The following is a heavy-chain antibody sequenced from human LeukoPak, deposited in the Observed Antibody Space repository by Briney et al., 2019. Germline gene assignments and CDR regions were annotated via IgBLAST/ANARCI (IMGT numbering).Heavy chain of an antibody. CDR2: IYPGDSDT. CDR3: ATNTMFRGIHAFDI. D-gene: IGHD3-10*01. J-gene: IGHJ3*02. Sequence: RLGESLKISCKGSGYSFTSYWIGWVRQMPGKGLEWMGIIYPGDSDTRYSPSFQGQVTISADKSISTAYLQWSSLKASDSAMYYCATNTMFRGIHAFDIWGQGTMVTVSS. CDR1: GYSFTSYW. V-gene: IGHV5-51*01.